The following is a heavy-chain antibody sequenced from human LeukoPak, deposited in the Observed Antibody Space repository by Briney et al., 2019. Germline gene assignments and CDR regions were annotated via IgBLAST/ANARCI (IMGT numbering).Heavy chain of an antibody. Sequence: PGGSLRPSCAASGFTLSSHWMSWVRQAPGKGLEWVANIKQDGSEQYYVHSVRGRFTISRDNAKNSLYLQMNSLRAEDTAIYYCARESAGGPDYWGQGTLVTVSS. CDR1: GFTLSSHW. J-gene: IGHJ4*02. CDR2: IKQDGSEQ. D-gene: IGHD6-19*01. CDR3: ARESAGGPDY. V-gene: IGHV3-7*05.